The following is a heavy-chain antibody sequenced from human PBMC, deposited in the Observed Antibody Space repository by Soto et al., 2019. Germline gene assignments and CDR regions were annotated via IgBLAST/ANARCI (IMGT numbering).Heavy chain of an antibody. CDR3: ARVVKCSGGSGHETYFDY. D-gene: IGHD2-15*01. CDR2: ISAYNGNT. CDR1: GYTFTSYG. Sequence: GASVKVSCKASGYTFTSYGISWVRQAPGQGLEWMGWISAYNGNTNYAQKLQGRVTITTDTSTSTAYMELRSLRSDDTAVYYCARVVKCSGGSGHETYFDYWGQGTLVIVSS. V-gene: IGHV1-18*01. J-gene: IGHJ4*02.